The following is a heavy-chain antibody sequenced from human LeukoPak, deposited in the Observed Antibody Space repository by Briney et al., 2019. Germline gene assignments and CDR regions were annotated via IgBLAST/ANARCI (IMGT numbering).Heavy chain of an antibody. CDR2: INPSGGST. V-gene: IGHV1-46*01. J-gene: IGHJ3*02. Sequence: ASVKVSCKASGYTFTSYYMHWVRQAPGQGLEWMGIINPSGGSTSYAQKFQGRVTMTRDTSTSTVYMELSRLRSEDTAVYYCARVSSGMRDAFDIWGQGTMVTVSS. D-gene: IGHD6-19*01. CDR1: GYTFTSYY. CDR3: ARVSSGMRDAFDI.